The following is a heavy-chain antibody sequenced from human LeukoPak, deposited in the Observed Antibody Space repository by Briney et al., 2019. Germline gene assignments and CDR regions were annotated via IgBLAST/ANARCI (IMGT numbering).Heavy chain of an antibody. CDR2: ISYSGST. D-gene: IGHD5-18*01. V-gene: IGHV4-59*01. CDR1: GDSMSSYY. CDR3: ARDLYTYGYLYYFMDV. Sequence: SETLSLTCTVSGDSMSSYYWSWIRQPPGKGLEWIAYISYSGSTKYNPSLQNRVTISIDTSKDQFSLKLSTVTAADTAVYYCARDLYTYGYLYYFMDVWGKGTTVIVSS. J-gene: IGHJ6*03.